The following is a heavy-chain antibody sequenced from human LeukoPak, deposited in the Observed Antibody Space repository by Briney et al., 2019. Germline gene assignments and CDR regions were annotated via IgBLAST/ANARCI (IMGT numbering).Heavy chain of an antibody. CDR1: GYTFTTYG. D-gene: IGHD6-6*01. J-gene: IGHJ5*02. CDR3: ARDLIAARPGWFDP. CDR2: ISTYNGNT. Sequence: ASVKVSCKASGYTFTTYGINWVRQAPGQGLEWMGWISTYNGNTNYAQNLQGRVTLTTDTSASTAYMELRSLRSDDTAVYYCARDLIAARPGWFDPWGQGTLVIVSS. V-gene: IGHV1-18*01.